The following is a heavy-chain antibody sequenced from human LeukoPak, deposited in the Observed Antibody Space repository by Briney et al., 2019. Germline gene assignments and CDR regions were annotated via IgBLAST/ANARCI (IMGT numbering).Heavy chain of an antibody. CDR2: IYYSGST. CDR3: ARSRGIAVTGTTSFQL. V-gene: IGHV4-59*08. D-gene: IGHD6-19*01. Sequence: SETLSLTCTVSGASISSYYWSWIRQPPRKGLEWIGYIYYSGSTNYNPSLKSRVTMSVDTSKNQFSLNLSSVTAADTAVYYCARSRGIAVTGTTSFQLWGRGTLVTVSS. CDR1: GASISSYY. J-gene: IGHJ1*01.